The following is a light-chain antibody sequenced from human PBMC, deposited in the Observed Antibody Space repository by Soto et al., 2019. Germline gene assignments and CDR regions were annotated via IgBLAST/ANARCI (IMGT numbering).Light chain of an antibody. Sequence: QSVLTQPPSASGTPGQRVTISCSGSSSNIGSNYVYWYQQLPGTAPKLLIYRNNQRPSGVPDRFSGSKSGTSASLAISGLRSEDEADCYCAAWDDSLSGLFGGGTKATVL. CDR1: SSNIGSNY. J-gene: IGLJ2*01. V-gene: IGLV1-47*01. CDR3: AAWDDSLSGL. CDR2: RNN.